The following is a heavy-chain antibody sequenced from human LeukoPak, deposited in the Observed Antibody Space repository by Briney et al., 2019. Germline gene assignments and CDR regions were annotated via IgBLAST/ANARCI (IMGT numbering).Heavy chain of an antibody. J-gene: IGHJ5*02. Sequence: ASVKVSCKASGYTFTSYGISWVRQAPGQGLEWMGWTSTYNGNTHYAEKLQGRVTMTTDTSTSTAYMELRSLRSDDTAVYYCARESRVMQGNWFDPWGQGTLVTVSS. D-gene: IGHD2-21*01. CDR3: ARESRVMQGNWFDP. CDR2: TSTYNGNT. V-gene: IGHV1-18*01. CDR1: GYTFTSYG.